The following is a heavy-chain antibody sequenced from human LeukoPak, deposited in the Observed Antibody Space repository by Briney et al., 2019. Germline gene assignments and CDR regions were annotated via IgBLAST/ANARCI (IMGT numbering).Heavy chain of an antibody. CDR3: AKDYRDFWSGYYGYFDF. D-gene: IGHD3-3*01. CDR1: GFTFDNYA. J-gene: IGHJ4*01. Sequence: GGSLRLSCAASGFTFDNYAMSWVRQAPGKGLECVSGISGSGGTTDYADSVKGRFTISRDNSKNTLYLQMNSLRAEDTAVYYCAKDYRDFWSGYYGYFDFWGHGTRVTVSS. V-gene: IGHV3-23*01. CDR2: ISGSGGTT.